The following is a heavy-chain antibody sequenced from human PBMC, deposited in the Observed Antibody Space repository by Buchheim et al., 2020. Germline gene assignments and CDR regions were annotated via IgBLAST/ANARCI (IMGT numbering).Heavy chain of an antibody. CDR2: INSDGSST. V-gene: IGHV3-74*01. Sequence: EVQLVESGGGLVQPGGSLRLSCAASGFTFSSYWMHWVRQAPGKGLVWVSRINSDGSSTSYADSVRGRFTISSDNAKNTLFLQMNSLRVEDTAVYYCARGVQYCTTTTCYYYYAMDVWGQGTT. CDR1: GFTFSSYW. D-gene: IGHD2-2*01. CDR3: ARGVQYCTTTTCYYYYAMDV. J-gene: IGHJ6*02.